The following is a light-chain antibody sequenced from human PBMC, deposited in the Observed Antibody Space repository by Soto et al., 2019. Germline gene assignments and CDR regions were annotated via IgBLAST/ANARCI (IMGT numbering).Light chain of an antibody. CDR1: LNVNSC. CDR2: DAS. CDR3: QQRQYWPPIT. Sequence: VLTQAPATLSLSSGERATLSCSASLNVNSCLACYQQKPGQAPRLLIYDASNRAAGIPARFSGSGSGTDFTLTISSLEPEDFAIYYCQQRQYWPPITFGQGTRLEI. J-gene: IGKJ5*01. V-gene: IGKV3-11*01.